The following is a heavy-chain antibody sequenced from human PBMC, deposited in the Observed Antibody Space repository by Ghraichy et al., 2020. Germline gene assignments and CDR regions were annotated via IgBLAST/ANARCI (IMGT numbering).Heavy chain of an antibody. D-gene: IGHD5-12*01. Sequence: GESLNISCAASGFTFSDYYMSWIRQAPGKGLEWVSYISSSSSYTNYADSVKGRFTSSRDNAKNSLYLQMNSLRAEDTAVYYCARRYSGYDFDYWGQGTLVTVSS. CDR2: ISSSSSYT. CDR1: GFTFSDYY. V-gene: IGHV3-11*06. CDR3: ARRYSGYDFDY. J-gene: IGHJ4*02.